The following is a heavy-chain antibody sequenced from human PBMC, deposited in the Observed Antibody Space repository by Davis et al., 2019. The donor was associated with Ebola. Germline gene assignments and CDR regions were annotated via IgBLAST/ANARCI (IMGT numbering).Heavy chain of an antibody. CDR2: IWYDGSNK. D-gene: IGHD6-19*01. V-gene: IGHV3-33*01. CDR3: ARGSGYSSGWSDY. Sequence: GESLKISCAASGFTFSSYGMHWVRQAPGKGLEWVAVIWYDGSNKYYADSVKGRFTISRDNSKNTLYLQMNSLRAEDTAVYYCARGSGYSSGWSDYWGQGTLVTVSS. CDR1: GFTFSSYG. J-gene: IGHJ4*02.